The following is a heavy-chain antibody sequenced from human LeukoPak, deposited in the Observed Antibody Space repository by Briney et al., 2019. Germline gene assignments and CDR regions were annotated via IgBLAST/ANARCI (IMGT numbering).Heavy chain of an antibody. CDR1: GYTFTRYY. CDR3: AREWGIQLMDYYYYYGMDV. V-gene: IGHV1-46*01. Sequence: ASVKVSCKASGYTFTRYYMHWVRQAPGQGLEWMGIINPSGGSTSYAQKFQGRVTMTSDTSTSTVYMELSSLRSEDTAVYYCAREWGIQLMDYYYYYGMDVWGQGTTVTVSS. J-gene: IGHJ6*02. CDR2: INPSGGST. D-gene: IGHD5-18*01.